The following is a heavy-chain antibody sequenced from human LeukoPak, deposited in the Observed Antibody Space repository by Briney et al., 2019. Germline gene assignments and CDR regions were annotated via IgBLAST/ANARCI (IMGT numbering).Heavy chain of an antibody. CDR1: GFTFSSYS. V-gene: IGHV3-48*01. J-gene: IGHJ4*02. CDR3: VRDNPRCCGVVPVNIDDF. D-gene: IGHD2-15*01. CDR2: ISGSGGST. Sequence: GGSLRLSCAASGFTFSSYSMNWVRQAPGKGLEWVSAISGSGGSTYYADSVKGRFTISRDNAKNSLYLQMNSLRAEDTAVYYCVRDNPRCCGVVPVNIDDFWGQGTLVTVSS.